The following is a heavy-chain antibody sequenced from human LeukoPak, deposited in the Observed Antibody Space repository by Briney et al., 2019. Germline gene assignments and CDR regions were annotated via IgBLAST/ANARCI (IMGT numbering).Heavy chain of an antibody. CDR1: GFTFSSFA. V-gene: IGHV3-23*01. J-gene: IGHJ4*02. Sequence: PGGSLRLSCAASGFTFSSFAMSWVRQAPGKGLECVSGISAGGGSTYYADSVKGRLTVSRDNSKNTLYLQMNSLRADDTAIYYCAKDRGSGWSFDYRGQGTLVTVSS. D-gene: IGHD6-19*01. CDR2: ISAGGGST. CDR3: AKDRGSGWSFDY.